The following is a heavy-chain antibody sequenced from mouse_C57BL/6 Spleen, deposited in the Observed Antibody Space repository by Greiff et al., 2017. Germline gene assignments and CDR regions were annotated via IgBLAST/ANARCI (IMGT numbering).Heavy chain of an antibody. CDR2: INPNYGTT. CDR1: GYSFTDYN. CDR3: ARGATVVRYAMDY. V-gene: IGHV1-39*01. D-gene: IGHD1-1*01. J-gene: IGHJ4*01. Sequence: VQLKESGPELVKPGASVKISCKASGYSFTDYNMNWVKQSNGKSLEWIGVINPNYGTTSYNQKFKGKATLTVDQSSSTAYMQRNSLTSEDSAVYYCARGATVVRYAMDYWGQGTSVTVSS.